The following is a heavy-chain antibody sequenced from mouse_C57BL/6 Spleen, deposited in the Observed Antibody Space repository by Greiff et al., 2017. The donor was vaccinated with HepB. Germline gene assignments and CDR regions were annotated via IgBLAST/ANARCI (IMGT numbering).Heavy chain of an antibody. J-gene: IGHJ1*03. CDR3: AREGYYYGSSYRYFDV. Sequence: VQLQESGAELVRPGTSVKVSCKASGYAFTNYLIEWVKQRPGQGLEWIGVINPGSGGTNYNEKFKGKATLTADKSSSTAYMQLSSLTSEDSAVYFCAREGYYYGSSYRYFDVWGTGTTVTVSS. V-gene: IGHV1-54*01. CDR1: GYAFTNYL. CDR2: INPGSGGT. D-gene: IGHD1-1*01.